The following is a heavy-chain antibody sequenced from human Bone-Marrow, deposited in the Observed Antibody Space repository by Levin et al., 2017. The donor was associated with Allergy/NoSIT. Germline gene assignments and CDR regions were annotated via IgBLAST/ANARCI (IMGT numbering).Heavy chain of an antibody. Sequence: KISCKASGGTFSSYAISWVRQAPGQGLEWMGRIIPILGIANYAQKFQGRVTITADKSTSTAYMELSSLRSEDTAVYYCAREYDSSSSGWFDPWGQGTLVTVSS. CDR3: AREYDSSSSGWFDP. J-gene: IGHJ5*02. CDR1: GGTFSSYA. CDR2: IIPILGIA. D-gene: IGHD3-22*01. V-gene: IGHV1-69*04.